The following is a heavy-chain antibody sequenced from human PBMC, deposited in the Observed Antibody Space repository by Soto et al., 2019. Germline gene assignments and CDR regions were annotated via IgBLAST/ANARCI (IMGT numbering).Heavy chain of an antibody. V-gene: IGHV1-2*02. CDR3: ARGDYSIRWRVFDY. Sequence: QVQLVQSGADVKKPGASVKVSCKTSGYTFSGYVMHWLRQAPGQGLEWMGWMNPNSGGTDYAQNFQGRVSMTWDSSISTAFMELSRRRSGDTAIYYCARGDYSIRWRVFDYWGQGTLVTVSS. D-gene: IGHD6-13*01. CDR1: GYTFSGYV. CDR2: MNPNSGGT. J-gene: IGHJ4*02.